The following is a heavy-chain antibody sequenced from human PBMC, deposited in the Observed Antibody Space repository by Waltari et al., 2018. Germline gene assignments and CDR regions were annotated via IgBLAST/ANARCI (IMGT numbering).Heavy chain of an antibody. CDR1: GGTCSSYA. J-gene: IGHJ3*02. D-gene: IGHD1-7*01. CDR2: IIPIFGTA. Sequence: QVQLVQSGAEVKKPGSSVKVPCTASGGTCSSYAISWVRQAPGQGLEWMGGIIPIFGTANYAQKFQGRVTITADESTSTAYMELSSLRSEDTAVYYCARGSQLELLYEAFDIWGQGTMVTVSS. CDR3: ARGSQLELLYEAFDI. V-gene: IGHV1-69*01.